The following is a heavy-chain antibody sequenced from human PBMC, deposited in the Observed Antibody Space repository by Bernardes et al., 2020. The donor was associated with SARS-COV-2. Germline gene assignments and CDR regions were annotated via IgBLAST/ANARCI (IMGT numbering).Heavy chain of an antibody. D-gene: IGHD5-12*01. CDR3: AREGATIYYYYGMDV. Sequence: ASVKVSCKASGYTFTEYYMHWVRQAPGQGLEWMGWINPNIGGTNYAQKFQGRVTMTRDTSISTAYMELSRLRSDDTAVYYCAREGATIYYYYGMDVWGQGTTVTVSS. V-gene: IGHV1-2*02. J-gene: IGHJ6*02. CDR1: GYTFTEYY. CDR2: INPNIGGT.